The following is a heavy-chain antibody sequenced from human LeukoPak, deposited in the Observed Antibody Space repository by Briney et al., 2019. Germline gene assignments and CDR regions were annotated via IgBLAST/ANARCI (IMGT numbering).Heavy chain of an antibody. Sequence: PSETLSLTCTVSGGSISPYYWSWIRQSPGKGLEWIGYINYAGSTNYNPSLRSRVTISLDTSKSQYSLRLSSVTAADTAVYYCARLGRDGYNYYFDYWGQGTLVTVSS. CDR1: GGSISPYY. CDR3: ARLGRDGYNYYFDY. D-gene: IGHD5-24*01. J-gene: IGHJ4*02. CDR2: INYAGST. V-gene: IGHV4-59*08.